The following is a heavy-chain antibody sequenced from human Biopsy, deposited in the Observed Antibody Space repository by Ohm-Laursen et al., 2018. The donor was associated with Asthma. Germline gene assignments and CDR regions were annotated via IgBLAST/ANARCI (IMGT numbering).Heavy chain of an antibody. CDR2: THHSGYT. J-gene: IGHJ4*02. CDR3: SRNEIEDGIYFDN. CDR1: GGSFSSNY. V-gene: IGHV4-34*01. Sequence: SDTLSLTCAVYGGSFSSNYWSWIRQTPGKGLEWLGDTHHSGYTNYNPSLSSRLTLSVDTSKNQFSLRLTSVTAADTAVYFCSRNEIEDGIYFDNWGQGTLVTVSS. D-gene: IGHD5-24*01.